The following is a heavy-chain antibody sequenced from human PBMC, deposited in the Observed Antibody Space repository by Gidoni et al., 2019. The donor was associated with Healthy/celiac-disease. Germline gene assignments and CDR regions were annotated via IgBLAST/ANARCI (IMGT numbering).Heavy chain of an antibody. D-gene: IGHD3-16*01. CDR2: SGST. CDR3: ARRRSTLHVDPTSRTFQH. J-gene: IGHJ1*01. Sequence: SGSTNYNPSLKSRVTISVDTSKNQFSLKLSSVTAADTAVYYCARRRSTLHVDPTSRTFQHWGQGTLVTVSS. V-gene: IGHV4-34*01.